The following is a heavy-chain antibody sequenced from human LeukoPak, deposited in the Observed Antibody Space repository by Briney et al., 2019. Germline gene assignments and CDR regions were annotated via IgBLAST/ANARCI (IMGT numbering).Heavy chain of an antibody. V-gene: IGHV3-74*03. J-gene: IGHJ3*01. Sequence: GRSLRLSWAASGFTFNTYWTHWVRQAPGEWLGWVSRIDSDGSSTTYADSVKGRFTISRDNAKNTLYLQMSSLTAEDTAVYYCASPRSKFGDYAIDAFALWGQGTMVTVSS. CDR1: GFTFNTYW. CDR3: ASPRSKFGDYAIDAFAL. D-gene: IGHD4-17*01. CDR2: IDSDGSST.